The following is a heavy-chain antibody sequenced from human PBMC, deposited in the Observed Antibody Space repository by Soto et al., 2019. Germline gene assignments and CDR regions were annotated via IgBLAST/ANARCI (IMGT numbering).Heavy chain of an antibody. CDR1: GFTFSSYA. D-gene: IGHD6-19*01. Sequence: EVQLLESGGGLVQPGGALRLSCAASGFTFSSYAMSWVRQAPGKGLEWVLAISGSGGSTYYGDSVKGRFTSSRDNSKNTLYLQMNSLRAEDTAVYYCAKDRTAMRGAVAGRDAFDIWGQGTMVTVSS. CDR3: AKDRTAMRGAVAGRDAFDI. V-gene: IGHV3-23*01. CDR2: ISGSGGST. J-gene: IGHJ3*02.